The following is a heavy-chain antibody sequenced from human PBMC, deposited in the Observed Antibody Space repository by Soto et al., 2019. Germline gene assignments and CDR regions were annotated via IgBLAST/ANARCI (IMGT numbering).Heavy chain of an antibody. CDR3: ARGSNYDILTGYSNWFDP. Sequence: PSETLSLTCAVSGGSISSGGYSWSWIRHPPGKGLEWIGYIYHSGSTYYNPSLKSRVTISVDRSKNQFSLKLSSVTAADTAVYYCARGSNYDILTGYSNWFDPWGQGTLVTVSS. J-gene: IGHJ5*02. D-gene: IGHD3-9*01. CDR2: IYHSGST. V-gene: IGHV4-30-2*01. CDR1: GGSISSGGYS.